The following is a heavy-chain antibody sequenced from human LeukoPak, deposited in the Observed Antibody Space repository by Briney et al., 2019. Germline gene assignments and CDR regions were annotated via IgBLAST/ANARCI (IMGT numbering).Heavy chain of an antibody. CDR1: GDSISSHY. D-gene: IGHD3-16*01. J-gene: IGHJ6*02. V-gene: IGHV4-59*11. CDR3: VRTRGMDV. CDR2: IHNTGDT. Sequence: SESLSLTCSVSGDSISSHYWTWIRQSLGKGLDWIGYIHNTGDTNYNPSLKGRVTISMDTSKNQVSLKLSSVITADTAVYYCVRTRGMDVWGQGTAVTVSS.